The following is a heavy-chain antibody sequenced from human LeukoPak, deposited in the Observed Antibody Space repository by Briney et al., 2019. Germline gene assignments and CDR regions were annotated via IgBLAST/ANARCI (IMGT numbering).Heavy chain of an antibody. D-gene: IGHD3-10*01. Sequence: GESLKISCKGSGHRFTSYWIGWVRQMLGKGLEWMGIIYPGDSDTRYSPSFQGQVTISADKSISTAYLQWSSLKASDTAIYYCAAGSDSYYFDYWGQGTLVTVSS. CDR1: GHRFTSYW. J-gene: IGHJ4*02. CDR3: AAGSDSYYFDY. V-gene: IGHV5-51*01. CDR2: IYPGDSDT.